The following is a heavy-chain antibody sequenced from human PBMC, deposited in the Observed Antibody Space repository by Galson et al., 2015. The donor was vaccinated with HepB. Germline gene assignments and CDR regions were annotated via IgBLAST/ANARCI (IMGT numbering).Heavy chain of an antibody. CDR2: IYTSGST. CDR1: GGSISSYY. V-gene: IGHV4-4*07. D-gene: IGHD2-2*01. CDR3: ARVDCSSTSCSDYYYGMDV. J-gene: IGHJ6*02. Sequence: ETLSLTCTVSGGSISSYYWSWIRQPAGKGLEWIGRIYTSGSTNYNPSLKSRVTMSVDTSKNQFSLKLSSVTAADTAVYYCARVDCSSTSCSDYYYGMDVWGQGTTVTVSS.